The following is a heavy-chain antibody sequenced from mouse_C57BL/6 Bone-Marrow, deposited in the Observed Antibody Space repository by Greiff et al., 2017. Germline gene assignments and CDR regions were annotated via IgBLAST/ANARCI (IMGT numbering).Heavy chain of an antibody. CDR2: FHPSDSDT. CDR3: AIIGCYDYYAMDY. D-gene: IGHD1-1*02. V-gene: IGHV1-74*01. CDR1: GYTFTSYC. Sequence: VQLQQSGAELVKPGASVKVSCKASGYTFTSYCMHWVKQRPGQGLEWIGRFHPSDSDTNYNQQFKGKDTLTVDKSSSTACVQLSSLTSEDSAVYYCAIIGCYDYYAMDYWGQGTSVTVSS. J-gene: IGHJ4*01.